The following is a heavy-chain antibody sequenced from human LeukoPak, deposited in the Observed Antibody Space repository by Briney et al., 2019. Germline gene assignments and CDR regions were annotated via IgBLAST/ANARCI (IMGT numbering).Heavy chain of an antibody. CDR2: IYSGGST. J-gene: IGHJ6*02. Sequence: GGSLRLSCAASGFTVSSNYMSWVRQAPGKGLERVSVIYSGGSTYYADSVKGRFTISRDNSKNTLYLQMNSLRAEDTAVYYCARLYYYYGMDVWGQGTTVTVSS. V-gene: IGHV3-53*01. CDR1: GFTVSSNY. CDR3: ARLYYYYGMDV.